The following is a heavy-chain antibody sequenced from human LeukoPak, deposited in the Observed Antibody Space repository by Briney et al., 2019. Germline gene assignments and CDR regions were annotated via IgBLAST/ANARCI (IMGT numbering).Heavy chain of an antibody. CDR2: IKQDGSEK. V-gene: IGHV3-7*01. Sequence: GGSLRLSCAASGFTFSSYAMNWVRQAPGKGLEWVANIKQDGSEKYYVDSVKGRFTISRDNAKNSLYLQMNSLRAEDTAVYYCARYPPFDYWGQGTLVTVSS. CDR1: GFTFSSYA. J-gene: IGHJ4*02. CDR3: ARYPPFDY.